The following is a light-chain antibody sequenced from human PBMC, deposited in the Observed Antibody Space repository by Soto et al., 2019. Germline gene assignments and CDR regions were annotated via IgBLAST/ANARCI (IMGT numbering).Light chain of an antibody. CDR2: EVI. CDR3: SSYTNSDTWV. CDR1: SSDVGGYSY. Sequence: QSVLTQPASVSGSPGQSITISCTGSSSDVGGYSYVSWYQQYPGKAPKLMIYEVINRPSGVSNRFSGSKSGNTASLTISGLQADDEADYYCSSYTNSDTWVFGGGTKPTVL. V-gene: IGLV2-14*01. J-gene: IGLJ3*02.